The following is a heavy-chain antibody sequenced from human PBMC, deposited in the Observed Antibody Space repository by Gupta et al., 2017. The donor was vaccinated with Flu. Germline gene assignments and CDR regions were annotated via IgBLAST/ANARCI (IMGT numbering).Heavy chain of an antibody. V-gene: IGHV3-23*01. CDR2: ISASGGRT. Sequence: PGKGLEWVAGISASGGRTFYAASVKGRFTISRATSKNTLYLQMNSLRADDTAVYYCAKDRVAGAISYYYGLDVWGQGTTVTVSS. CDR3: AKDRVAGAISYYYGLDV. J-gene: IGHJ6*02. D-gene: IGHD1-26*01.